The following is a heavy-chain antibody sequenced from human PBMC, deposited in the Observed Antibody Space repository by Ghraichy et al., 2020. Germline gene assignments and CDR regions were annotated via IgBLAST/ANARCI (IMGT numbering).Heavy chain of an antibody. CDR2: ISGSSITI. J-gene: IGHJ4*02. D-gene: IGHD2-15*01. CDR3: ATANPLGG. CDR1: GFTFSSYS. Sequence: GGSLRLSCAASGFTFSSYSMNWVRQAPGKGLEWVSYISGSSITIFYADSVKGRFTISRDNAKNSLYLQMNSLRAEDTAVYYCATANPLGGGAQGTRVTVSS. V-gene: IGHV3-48*04.